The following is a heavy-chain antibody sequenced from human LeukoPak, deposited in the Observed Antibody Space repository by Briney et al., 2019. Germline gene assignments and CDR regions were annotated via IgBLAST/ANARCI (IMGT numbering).Heavy chain of an antibody. CDR3: ARDSSSWTYFDY. D-gene: IGHD6-13*01. Sequence: SVKVSYKASGGTFSSYAISWVRQAPGQGLEWMGRIIPIFGTANYAQKFQGRVTITTDESTSTAYMELSSLRSEDTAVYYCARDSSSWTYFDYWGQGTLVTVSS. J-gene: IGHJ4*02. CDR1: GGTFSSYA. V-gene: IGHV1-69*05. CDR2: IIPIFGTA.